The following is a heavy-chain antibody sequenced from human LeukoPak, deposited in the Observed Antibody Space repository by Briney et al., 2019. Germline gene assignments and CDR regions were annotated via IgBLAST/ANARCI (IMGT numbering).Heavy chain of an antibody. CDR1: EFTFSNYW. V-gene: IGHV3-74*01. D-gene: IGHD3-9*01. J-gene: IGHJ4*02. Sequence: GGSLRLSCTTSEFTFSNYWMHWVRQVPGKGLVWVSRINSDGSSTSYADSVKGRFTISRDNAKNTLYLQMNSLRAEDTAVYYCARAGHPELRYFDWLLYYWGQGTLVTVSS. CDR2: INSDGSST. CDR3: ARAGHPELRYFDWLLYY.